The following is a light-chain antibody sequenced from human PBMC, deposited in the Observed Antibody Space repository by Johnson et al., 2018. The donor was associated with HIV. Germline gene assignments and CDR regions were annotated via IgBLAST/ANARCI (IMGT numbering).Light chain of an antibody. CDR1: SSNIGDNY. V-gene: IGLV1-51*01. CDR2: DNN. J-gene: IGLJ1*01. CDR3: GTWDSSLSAYV. Sequence: QSVLTQPPSVSAAPGQKVTISCSGSSSNIGDNYVSWYQQLPGTAPKLLIYDNNKRPSGIPDRFSASKSGTSATLGITGLPTGDEADYYCGTWDSSLSAYVFGTGTKVTGL.